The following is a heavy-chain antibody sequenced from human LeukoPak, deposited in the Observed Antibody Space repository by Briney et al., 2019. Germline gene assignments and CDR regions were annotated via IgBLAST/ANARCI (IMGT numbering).Heavy chain of an antibody. Sequence: GGSLRLSCAASGFTFSNYVIHWVRQAPGKGLEWVSLIRYDGSSKYYADSVKGRFTITRDNSENTLYLQMHSLRAEDTAVYYCARDRPNYYGSDGHYYRRDGDYWGRGTLVSVSS. V-gene: IGHV3-30*02. CDR3: ARDRPNYYGSDGHYYRRDGDY. D-gene: IGHD3-22*01. J-gene: IGHJ4*02. CDR1: GFTFSNYV. CDR2: IRYDGSSK.